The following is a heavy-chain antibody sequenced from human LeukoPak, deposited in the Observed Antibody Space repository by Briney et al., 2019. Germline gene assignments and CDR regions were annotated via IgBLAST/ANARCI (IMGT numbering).Heavy chain of an antibody. J-gene: IGHJ4*02. D-gene: IGHD2-21*01. CDR1: EFTFSSYW. CDR3: ASGFGILWW. Sequence: PGGSLRLSCAASEFTFSSYWMSWVRQAPGKGLEWVANIKQDGSEKYYVDSVKGRFTISRDNAKNSLYLQINSLRAEDTAVYYCASGFGILWWWGQGTLVTVSS. CDR2: IKQDGSEK. V-gene: IGHV3-7*01.